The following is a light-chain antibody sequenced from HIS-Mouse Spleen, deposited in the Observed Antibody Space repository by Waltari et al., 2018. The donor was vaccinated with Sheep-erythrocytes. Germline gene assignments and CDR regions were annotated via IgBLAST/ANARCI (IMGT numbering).Light chain of an antibody. CDR3: CSYAGSSTPWV. CDR2: EGS. Sequence: QSALTQPRSVSGSPGQSVTISCTGTSSDVGGYNYVSWYQQHPGKAPKLMIYEGSKRPSRVSNRFSGSKSGNTASLTISGLQAEDEADYYCCSYAGSSTPWVFGGGTKLTVL. J-gene: IGLJ3*02. CDR1: SSDVGGYNY. V-gene: IGLV2-23*01.